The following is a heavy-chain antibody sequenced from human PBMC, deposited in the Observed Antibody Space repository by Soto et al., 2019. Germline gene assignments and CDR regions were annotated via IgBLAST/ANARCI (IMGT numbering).Heavy chain of an antibody. CDR3: VKRGRNWGAFDF. Sequence: VQLLESGGDLVQPGGSLRLSCVASGFILNHYAMSWVRQAPGKGLEWVSTIGGTDGDSAGVPWYEDSVKGRFNISRDSCANTLFLHMDYLRAEDSALYYCVKRGRNWGAFDFWGQGTTVVVSS. CDR1: GFILNHYA. V-gene: IGHV3-23*01. CDR2: IGGTDGDSAGVP. J-gene: IGHJ3*01. D-gene: IGHD7-27*01.